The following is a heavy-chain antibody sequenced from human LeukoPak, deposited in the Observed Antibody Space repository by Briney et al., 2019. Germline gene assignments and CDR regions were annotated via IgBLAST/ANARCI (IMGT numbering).Heavy chain of an antibody. CDR2: TNPNSGNT. D-gene: IGHD3-3*01. J-gene: IGHJ6*02. CDR1: GYTFTSYD. Sequence: ASVKVSCKASGYTFTSYDINWVRQATGQGLEWMGWTNPNSGNTGYAQKFQGRVTMTRNTSISTAYMELSSLRSEDTAVYYCASMKRITIFGVVISRYYYYGMDVWGQGTTVTVSS. V-gene: IGHV1-8*01. CDR3: ASMKRITIFGVVISRYYYYGMDV.